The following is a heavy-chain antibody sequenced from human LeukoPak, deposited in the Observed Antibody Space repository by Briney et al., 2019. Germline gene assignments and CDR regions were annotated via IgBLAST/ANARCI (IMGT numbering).Heavy chain of an antibody. V-gene: IGHV1-24*01. Sequence: ASVKVSLKFSGYILCVVYMYLVRQPPGRGLEWMGGFDPVDGETTYSQKFQGRVTMTEDRSTDTAYMELSSLRSEDTAVYYCATWPEITPVGMKTEYWG. J-gene: IGHJ4*01. CDR2: FDPVDGET. CDR3: ATWPEITPVGMKTEY. D-gene: IGHD4-23*01. CDR1: GYILCVVY.